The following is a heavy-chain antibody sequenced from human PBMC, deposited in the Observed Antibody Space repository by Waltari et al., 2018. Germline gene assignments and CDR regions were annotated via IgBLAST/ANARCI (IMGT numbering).Heavy chain of an antibody. J-gene: IGHJ4*02. D-gene: IGHD3-22*01. Sequence: EVQLLESGGGLVQPGGSLRLSCAASGFPCSSYAMSWVRPAPGKGLGWVSAISGSGGSTYYADSVKGRFTISRDNSKNTLYLQMNSLRAEDTAVYYCAKAFRPGTTMIVGDYWGQGTLVTVSS. CDR1: GFPCSSYA. CDR3: AKAFRPGTTMIVGDY. CDR2: ISGSGGST. V-gene: IGHV3-23*01.